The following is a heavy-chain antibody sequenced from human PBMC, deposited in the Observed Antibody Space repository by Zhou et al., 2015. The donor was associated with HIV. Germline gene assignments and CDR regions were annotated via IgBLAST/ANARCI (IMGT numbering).Heavy chain of an antibody. CDR2: ISRSSLYI. V-gene: IGHV3-21*01. CDR1: GFIFNDYS. Sequence: EVQLVESGGGLVKPGGSLRLSCATSGFIFNDYSLVWVRQAPGKGLEWVSSISRSSLYIYYADSVRGRFTISRDNAENSLYLQMSSLRDEDTALYYCAREISRGVGDTSGWYRGYFDHWGQGALVTVSS. D-gene: IGHD6-19*01. CDR3: AREISRGVGDTSGWYRGYFDH. J-gene: IGHJ4*02.